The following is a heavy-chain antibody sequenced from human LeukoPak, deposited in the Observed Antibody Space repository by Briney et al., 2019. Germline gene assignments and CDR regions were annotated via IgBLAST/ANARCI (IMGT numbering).Heavy chain of an antibody. J-gene: IGHJ4*02. V-gene: IGHV3-48*03. D-gene: IGHD5-18*01. CDR2: ISSSGSTI. CDR1: GFTFSSYE. Sequence: PGGSLRLSCAASGFTFSSYEMNWVRQAPGKGLELVSYISSSGSTIYYADSVKGRFTISRDNAKNSLYLQMNSLRAEDTAVYYCARVGGYSYGYRGGFDYWGQGTLVTVSS. CDR3: ARVGGYSYGYRGGFDY.